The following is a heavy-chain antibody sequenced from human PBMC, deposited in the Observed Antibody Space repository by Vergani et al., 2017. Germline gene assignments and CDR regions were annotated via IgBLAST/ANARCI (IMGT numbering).Heavy chain of an antibody. J-gene: IGHJ4*02. CDR2: ISGSGGST. Sequence: EVQLLESGGGLVQPGGSLRLSCAASGFTFSSYAMSWVRQAPGKGLEWVSAISGSGGSTYYADSVKGRFTISRDNSKNTLYLQMNSLRAEDTAVYYCAKDLISYYYDSGALDYWGQGTLVTVSS. D-gene: IGHD3-22*01. CDR1: GFTFSSYA. CDR3: AKDLISYYYDSGALDY. V-gene: IGHV3-23*01.